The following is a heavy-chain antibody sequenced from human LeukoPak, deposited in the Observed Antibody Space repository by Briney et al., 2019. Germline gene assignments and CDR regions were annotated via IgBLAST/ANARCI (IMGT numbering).Heavy chain of an antibody. CDR1: GFTFSNAW. CDR2: IKSKTDGGTT. J-gene: IGHJ6*02. V-gene: IGHV3-15*01. Sequence: GGSLRLSCAASGFTFSNAWMSWVRQAPGKGLEWVGRIKSKTDGGTTDYAAPVKGRFTISRDDSKNTLYLQMNSLKTEDTAVYYCTQDIVVVVAARLYYYYGMDVWGQGTAVTVS. D-gene: IGHD2-15*01. CDR3: TQDIVVVVAARLYYYYGMDV.